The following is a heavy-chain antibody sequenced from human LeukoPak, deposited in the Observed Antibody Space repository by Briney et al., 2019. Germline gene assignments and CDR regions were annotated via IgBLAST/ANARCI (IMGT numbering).Heavy chain of an antibody. J-gene: IGHJ4*02. CDR1: GFTVSTNY. D-gene: IGHD6-13*01. V-gene: IGHV3-66*01. Sequence: GGSLRLSCAASGFTVSTNYMSWVRQAPGKGLEWVSVIYSGGSTYYADSVKDRFTISRDNSKNTLYLQMSSLRAEDTAVYYCARASMAAAGYYFDYWGQGTLVTVSS. CDR3: ARASMAAAGYYFDY. CDR2: IYSGGST.